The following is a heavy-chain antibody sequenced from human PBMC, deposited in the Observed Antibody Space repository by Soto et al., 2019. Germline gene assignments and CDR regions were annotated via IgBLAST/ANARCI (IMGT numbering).Heavy chain of an antibody. Sequence: PSETLSLTCTVSGGSISSSSYYWGWIRQPPXKGLEWIGSIYYSGSTYYNPSLKSRVTISVDTSKNQFSLKLSSVTAADTAVYYCATEELPLEIMPYYYGSGSYHWFDPWGQGTLVTVSS. V-gene: IGHV4-39*01. D-gene: IGHD3-10*01. CDR1: GGSISSSSYY. CDR2: IYYSGST. CDR3: ATEELPLEIMPYYYGSGSYHWFDP. J-gene: IGHJ5*02.